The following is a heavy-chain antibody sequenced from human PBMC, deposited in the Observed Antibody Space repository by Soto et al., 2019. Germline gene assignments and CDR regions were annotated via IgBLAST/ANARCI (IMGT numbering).Heavy chain of an antibody. Sequence: ASVKVSCKASGYTFTSYDINWVRQATGQGLEWMGWMNPNSGNTGYAQKFQGRVTTTRNTSISTAYMELSSLRSEDTAVYYCARGYRNWNDAFDIWGQGTMVTVSS. V-gene: IGHV1-8*01. CDR1: GYTFTSYD. J-gene: IGHJ3*02. CDR3: ARGYRNWNDAFDI. D-gene: IGHD1-1*01. CDR2: MNPNSGNT.